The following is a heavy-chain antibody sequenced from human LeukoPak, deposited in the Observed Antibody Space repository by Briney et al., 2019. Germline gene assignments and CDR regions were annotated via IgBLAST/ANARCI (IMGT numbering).Heavy chain of an antibody. J-gene: IGHJ4*02. CDR3: STDSGRSYFYFDF. D-gene: IGHD3-10*01. V-gene: IGHV1-24*01. CDR1: GFGLSVLS. CDR2: IRPETGEP. Sequence: GASVKVSCKISGFGLSVLSIHWMRQAPGKGLEWVGGIRPETGEPIFAQKFRGQVTITEDTFTDTGYLELRGLTSEDTAVYHCSTDSGRSYFYFDFWGQGTLVTVSS.